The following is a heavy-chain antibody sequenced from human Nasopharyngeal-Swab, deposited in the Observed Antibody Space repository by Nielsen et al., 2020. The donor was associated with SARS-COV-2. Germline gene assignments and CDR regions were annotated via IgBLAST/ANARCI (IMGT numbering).Heavy chain of an antibody. CDR1: GFTFSSYG. Sequence: GGSLRLSCAASGFTFSSYGMHWVRQAPGKGLEWVAVIWYDGSNKYYADSVKGRFTISRDNSKNTLYLQMNSPRAEDTAVYYCARDMASYTAMVTGYWGQGTLVTVSS. J-gene: IGHJ4*02. D-gene: IGHD5-18*01. CDR3: ARDMASYTAMVTGY. V-gene: IGHV3-33*01. CDR2: IWYDGSNK.